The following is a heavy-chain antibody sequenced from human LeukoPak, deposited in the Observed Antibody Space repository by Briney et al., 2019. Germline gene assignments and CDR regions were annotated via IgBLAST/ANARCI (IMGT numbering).Heavy chain of an antibody. J-gene: IGHJ2*01. Sequence: PSETLSLACTVSGDSISNTLYYWCWIRQPPGKGLEWIGCIHSSGTTYYNPSLKTLVPASLDTSRNQFSLKLTSVTAADTAVYFCPRDLPVTTVVIPTPWYFDLWGRGTLVTVSS. CDR1: GDSISNTLYY. CDR2: IHSSGTT. V-gene: IGHV4-39*07. CDR3: PRDLPVTTVVIPTPWYFDL. D-gene: IGHD4-23*01.